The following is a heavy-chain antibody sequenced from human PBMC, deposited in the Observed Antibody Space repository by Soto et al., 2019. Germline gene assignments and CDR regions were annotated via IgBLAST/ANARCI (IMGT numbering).Heavy chain of an antibody. CDR1: GFTFSSYA. CDR2: ISGSGGST. J-gene: IGHJ3*02. D-gene: IGHD3-22*01. Sequence: GGSLRLSCAASGFTFSSYAMSWVRQAPGKGLEWVSAISGSGGSTYYADSVKGRFTISRDNSKNTLYLQMNSLRAGDTAVYYCAKGRAYYDSSGYYYPPPDAFDIWGQGTMVTVSS. V-gene: IGHV3-23*01. CDR3: AKGRAYYDSSGYYYPPPDAFDI.